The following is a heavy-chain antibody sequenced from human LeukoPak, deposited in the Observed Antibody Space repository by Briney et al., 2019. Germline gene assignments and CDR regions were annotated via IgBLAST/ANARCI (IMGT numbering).Heavy chain of an antibody. J-gene: IGHJ4*02. Sequence: GGSLRLSCAASGFTFSSYWMSWVRQAPGKGLEWVANIKQDGSEKYYVDSVKGRFTISRDNAKNSLYLQMNSLRAEDTAVYYCARALCCTELPYYFDYWGQGTLVTVSS. CDR2: IKQDGSEK. V-gene: IGHV3-7*03. D-gene: IGHD2-8*01. CDR3: ARALCCTELPYYFDY. CDR1: GFTFSSYW.